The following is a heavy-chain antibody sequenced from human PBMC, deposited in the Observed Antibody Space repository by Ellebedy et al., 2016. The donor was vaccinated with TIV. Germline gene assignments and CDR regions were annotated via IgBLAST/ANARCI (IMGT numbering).Heavy chain of an antibody. J-gene: IGHJ5*02. CDR3: AKKRITMVRGAIWFDP. CDR1: GFTFSSYA. Sequence: GESLKISXAASGFTFSSYAMTWVRQAPGKGLEWVSGISGSGGNTYYADSVKGRFTISRDNSKNTLYLQMNSLRAEDTAVYYCAKKRITMVRGAIWFDPWGQGTLVTVSS. CDR2: ISGSGGNT. D-gene: IGHD3-10*01. V-gene: IGHV3-23*01.